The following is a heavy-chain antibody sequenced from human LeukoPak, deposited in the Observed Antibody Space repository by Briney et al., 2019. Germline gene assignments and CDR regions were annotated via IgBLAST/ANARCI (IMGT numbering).Heavy chain of an antibody. Sequence: PSETLSLTCSVSAGSITSTSYYWGWIRQPPGAGLEWIATIYHSESPFYNPSLRSRVAISLDTSTSQFFLKVTSVTAADTAVYARFPRADRRGYYGMDVWGQGTTVIVSS. CDR2: IYHSESP. V-gene: IGHV4-39*01. J-gene: IGHJ6*02. D-gene: IGHD3-3*01. CDR3: FPRADRRGYYGMDV. CDR1: AGSITSTSYY.